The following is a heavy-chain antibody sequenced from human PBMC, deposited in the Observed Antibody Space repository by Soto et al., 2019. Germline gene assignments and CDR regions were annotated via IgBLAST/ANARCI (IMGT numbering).Heavy chain of an antibody. Sequence: EASVKVSCKASGYTLTSYAMHWVRQAPGQRLEWMGWINAGNGNTKYSQKFQGRVTITRDTSASTAYMELSSLRSEDTAVYYCASSATTADYYYGMDVWGQGTTVTVSS. J-gene: IGHJ6*02. V-gene: IGHV1-3*01. CDR3: ASSATTADYYYGMDV. CDR2: INAGNGNT. D-gene: IGHD1-26*01. CDR1: GYTLTSYA.